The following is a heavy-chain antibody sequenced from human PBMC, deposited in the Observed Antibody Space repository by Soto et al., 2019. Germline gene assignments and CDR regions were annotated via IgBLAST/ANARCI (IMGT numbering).Heavy chain of an antibody. CDR1: GGSISSSSYY. D-gene: IGHD3-10*01. Sequence: SETLSLTCTVSGGSISSSSYYWGWIRQPPGKGLEWIGSIYYSGSTYYNPSLKSRVTISVDKSKNQFSLKLSSVTAADTAVYYCARHHGAQPYYGSGPAKFDPWGQGTLVTVSS. CDR3: ARHHGAQPYYGSGPAKFDP. V-gene: IGHV4-39*01. J-gene: IGHJ5*02. CDR2: IYYSGST.